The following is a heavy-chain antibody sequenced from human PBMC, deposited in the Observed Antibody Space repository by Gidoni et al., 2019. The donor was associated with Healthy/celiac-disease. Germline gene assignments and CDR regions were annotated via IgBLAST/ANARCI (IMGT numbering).Heavy chain of an antibody. V-gene: IGHV3-23*01. CDR3: VKAGRITMIVVVNAFDI. CDR2: ISGSGGST. D-gene: IGHD3-22*01. CDR1: GFPFSSYA. J-gene: IGHJ3*02. Sequence: DVQLLVSGGGLVQPGGSLRPSCAASGFPFSSYAMRWVRQAPGKGLEWVAVISGSGGSTYYADSVKGRFTISRDNSKNTLYLQMNSLRAEDTAVYYCVKAGRITMIVVVNAFDIWGQGTPVTVSS.